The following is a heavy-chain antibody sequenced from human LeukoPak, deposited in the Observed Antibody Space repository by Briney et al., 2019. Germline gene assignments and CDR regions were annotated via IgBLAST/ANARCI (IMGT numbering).Heavy chain of an antibody. J-gene: IGHJ6*04. D-gene: IGHD6-19*01. CDR3: AGDRGSGWEWDYYCMDV. CDR1: RESASSNSAA. CDR2: TYYRSKWYN. V-gene: IGHV6-1*01. Sequence: SQTLSLTCAISRESASSNSAAGDWTRQSPSRGLEWLGRTYYRSKWYNDYAVSVKRRIKINPDTSNNQFSLQLTSVTPEDTAAYYCAGDRGSGWEWDYYCMDVWGKGTTVTVSS.